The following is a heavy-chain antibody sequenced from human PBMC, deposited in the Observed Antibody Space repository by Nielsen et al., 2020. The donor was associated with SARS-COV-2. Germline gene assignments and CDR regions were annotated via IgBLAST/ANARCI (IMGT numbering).Heavy chain of an antibody. CDR1: GYTFTSYA. D-gene: IGHD3-10*01. CDR3: AREMGHYYGSGSYSAYYYYGMDV. CDR2: INPGNGNT. Sequence: ASVKVSCKASGYTFTSYAMHWVRQAPGQRLEWMGWINPGNGNTKYSQKFQGRVTITRDTSASTAYMELSSLRSEDTAVYYCAREMGHYYGSGSYSAYYYYGMDVWGQGTTVTVSS. V-gene: IGHV1-3*01. J-gene: IGHJ6*02.